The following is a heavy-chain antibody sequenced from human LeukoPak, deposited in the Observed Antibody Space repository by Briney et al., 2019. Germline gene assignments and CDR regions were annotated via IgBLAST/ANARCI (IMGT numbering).Heavy chain of an antibody. V-gene: IGHV4-4*07. Sequence: SETLSLTCTVSGGSISGYYWSWIRQSAGKGLEWIGRIYSSGSTNYNPSLKSRATMSVDTSKNHFSLNLSSVTAADTAVYYCARGDPTNQDGDYYGLDVWGQGTTVTVSS. D-gene: IGHD1-14*01. CDR2: IYSSGST. CDR3: ARGDPTNQDGDYYGLDV. J-gene: IGHJ6*02. CDR1: GGSISGYY.